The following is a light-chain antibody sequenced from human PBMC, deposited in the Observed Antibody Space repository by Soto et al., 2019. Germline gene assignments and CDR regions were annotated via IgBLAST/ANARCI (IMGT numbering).Light chain of an antibody. V-gene: IGKV3-15*01. CDR2: GAS. J-gene: IGKJ4*01. CDR1: QSVSTN. CDR3: QQYNEWPLT. Sequence: ETVMTQSPATLSVSPGERATLSCGASQSVSTNLAWYQQKPGQVPRLLIYGASTRASDIPARFSGSGSGTEFTLTISSLQSADFAVSYCQQYNEWPLTFGGGTKVEIE.